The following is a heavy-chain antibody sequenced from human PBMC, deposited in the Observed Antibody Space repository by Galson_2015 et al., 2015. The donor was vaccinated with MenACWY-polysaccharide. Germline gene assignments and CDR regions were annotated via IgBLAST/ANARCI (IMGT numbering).Heavy chain of an antibody. CDR3: AKGAAHYGSGNYYDY. D-gene: IGHD3-10*01. Sequence: SLRLSCAASGFTFSSYWMTWVRQAPGKGLEWVSGLSPTTGNTYYADSVRGRFTISRDNSKNTLYLQMDSLRAEDTALYYCAKGAAHYGSGNYYDYWGQGTQVTVSS. V-gene: IGHV3-23*01. CDR2: LSPTTGNT. J-gene: IGHJ4*02. CDR1: GFTFSSYW.